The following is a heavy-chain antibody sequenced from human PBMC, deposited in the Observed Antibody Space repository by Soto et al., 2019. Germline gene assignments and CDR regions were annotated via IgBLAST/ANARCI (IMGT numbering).Heavy chain of an antibody. Sequence: KPSETLSLTCTVSGGSVSSGSYYWSWIRQPPGKGLEWIGFIYYSGSTSYYPSFKSRVTISLDTSRNQFSLKLSSVTAADTAVYYCARAESHARSYYFDFWGQGTLVTVSS. J-gene: IGHJ4*02. CDR2: IYYSGST. CDR3: ARAESHARSYYFDF. D-gene: IGHD6-6*01. CDR1: GGSVSSGSYY. V-gene: IGHV4-61*01.